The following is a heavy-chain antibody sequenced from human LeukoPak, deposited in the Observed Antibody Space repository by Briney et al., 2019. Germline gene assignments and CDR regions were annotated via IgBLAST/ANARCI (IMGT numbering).Heavy chain of an antibody. CDR2: IHAGDRI. J-gene: IGHJ5*02. CDR3: ARHTAEKYNWFDR. D-gene: IGHD5-24*01. V-gene: IGHV4-61*02. Sequence: SETLSLTCTVSGGSVSSSNFLWDWIRQPAGKGLEWIGRIHAGDRIIYNPSLKSRVTISLDTSKNQFSLRLNSVTAADTAVYYCARHTAEKYNWFDRWGQGTLVTVSS. CDR1: GGSVSSSNFL.